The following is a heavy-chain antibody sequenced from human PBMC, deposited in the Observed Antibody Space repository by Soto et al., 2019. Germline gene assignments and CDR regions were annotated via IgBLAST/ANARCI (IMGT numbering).Heavy chain of an antibody. CDR1: GFTFSSYG. D-gene: IGHD6-13*01. CDR3: ARGGIAAAGTFYCYFDY. CDR2: IWYDGSNK. Sequence: QVQLVESGGGVVQPGRSLRLSCAASGFTFSSYGMHWVRQAPGKGLEWVAVIWYDGSNKYYADSVKGRFTISRDNSKNTLYLQMNSLRAEDTAVYYCARGGIAAAGTFYCYFDYWGQGTLVTVSS. V-gene: IGHV3-33*01. J-gene: IGHJ4*02.